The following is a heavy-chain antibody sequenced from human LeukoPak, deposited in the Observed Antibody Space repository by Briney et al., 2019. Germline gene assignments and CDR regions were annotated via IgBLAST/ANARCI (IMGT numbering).Heavy chain of an antibody. CDR1: GGSISSSSYY. Sequence: PSETLSLTCTVSGGSISSSSYYWGWIRQPPGKGLEWIGSIYYSGSTYYNPSLKSRVTISVDTSKNQFSLKLSSVTAADTAVYYCARSGYCSSTSCYPDYWGQGTLVTVSS. V-gene: IGHV4-39*07. D-gene: IGHD2-2*01. CDR3: ARSGYCSSTSCYPDY. CDR2: IYYSGST. J-gene: IGHJ4*02.